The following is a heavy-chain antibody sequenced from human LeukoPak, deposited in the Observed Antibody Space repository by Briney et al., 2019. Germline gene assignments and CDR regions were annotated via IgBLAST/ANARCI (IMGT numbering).Heavy chain of an antibody. CDR3: ARDVRWLRFVFDH. D-gene: IGHD5-12*01. V-gene: IGHV4-31*03. Sequence: SQTLSLTCTVSGGSISSGGYYWSWLRQHPGKGLEWIGYIYYSGSTYYNPSLESRVTISVDTSKNQFSLKLSSMTAADTAVYYCARDVRWLRFVFDHWGQGIPVTVSS. CDR1: GGSISSGGYY. CDR2: IYYSGST. J-gene: IGHJ4*02.